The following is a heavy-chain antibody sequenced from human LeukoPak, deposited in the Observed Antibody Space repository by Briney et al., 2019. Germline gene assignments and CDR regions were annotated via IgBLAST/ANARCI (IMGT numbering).Heavy chain of an antibody. CDR1: GGSVSSGSYY. D-gene: IGHD3-22*01. V-gene: IGHV4-61*01. CDR3: ARGYDPNYYDSSGYYDGYFQH. CDR2: IYYSGST. J-gene: IGHJ1*01. Sequence: PSETLSLTCTVSGGSVSSGSYYWSWIRQPPGKGLEWIGYIYYSGSTNYNPSLKSRVTTSVDTSKNQFSLKLSSVTAADTAVYYCARGYDPNYYDSSGYYDGYFQHWGQGTLVTVSS.